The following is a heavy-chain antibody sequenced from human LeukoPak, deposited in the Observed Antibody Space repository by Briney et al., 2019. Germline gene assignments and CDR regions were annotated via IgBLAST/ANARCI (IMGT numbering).Heavy chain of an antibody. J-gene: IGHJ4*02. CDR1: GGXISSXDYY. Sequence: SETLSLTCTVSGGXISSXDYYWSWIRQPPGKGLEWIGYIYYSGSTYYNPSLKSRVTISVDTSKNQFSLKLSSVTAADTAVYYCARTGPATTVSFDYWGQGTLVTVSS. V-gene: IGHV4-30-4*01. CDR3: ARTGPATTVSFDY. CDR2: IYYSGST. D-gene: IGHD4-17*01.